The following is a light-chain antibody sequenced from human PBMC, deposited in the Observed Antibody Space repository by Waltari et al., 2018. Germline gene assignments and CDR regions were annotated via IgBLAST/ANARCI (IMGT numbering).Light chain of an antibody. CDR1: SSDVGGYNS. CDR2: EVS. J-gene: IGLJ2*01. Sequence: QSALTQPPSASGSPGPSVPISCTGTSSDVGGYNSVSWYQQHPGKAPKLMIYEVSKRPSGVPDRLSASKSGNTASLTVSGLQAEDEADYYCSSYAGSNNLVFGGGTKLTVL. CDR3: SSYAGSNNLV. V-gene: IGLV2-8*01.